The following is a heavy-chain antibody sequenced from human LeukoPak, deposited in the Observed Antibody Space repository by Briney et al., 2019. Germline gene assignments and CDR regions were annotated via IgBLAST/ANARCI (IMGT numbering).Heavy chain of an antibody. CDR1: GYTFTGYY. CDR2: INPNSGGT. CDR3: ASWSLGISSKAYFDY. J-gene: IGHJ4*02. V-gene: IGHV1-2*02. D-gene: IGHD6-6*01. Sequence: ASVKVSCKASGYTFTGYYMHWVRRAPGQGLEWMGWINPNSGGTNYAQKFQGRVTMTRDTSISTAYMELSRLRSDDTAVYYCASWSLGISSKAYFDYWGQGTLVTVSS.